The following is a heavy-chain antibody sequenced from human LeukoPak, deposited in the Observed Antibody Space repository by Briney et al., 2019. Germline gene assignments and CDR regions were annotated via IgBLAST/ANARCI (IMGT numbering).Heavy chain of an antibody. CDR3: ARGASNYGSFWFDP. Sequence: SETLSLACTVSGGSIRSGGYYWSWIRQHPGKGLEWIGNIYYSGSTSYNPSLKSRVTISVDTSKNQFSLKLNSVTAADTAVYYCARGASNYGSFWFDPWGQGTLVTVSS. J-gene: IGHJ5*02. CDR2: IYYSGST. CDR1: GGSIRSGGYY. V-gene: IGHV4-31*03. D-gene: IGHD4-11*01.